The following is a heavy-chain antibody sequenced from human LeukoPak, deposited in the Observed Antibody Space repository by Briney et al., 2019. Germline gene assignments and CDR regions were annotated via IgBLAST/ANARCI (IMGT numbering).Heavy chain of an antibody. CDR2: ISSSGSTI. D-gene: IGHD3-3*01. CDR1: GFTFSDYY. V-gene: IGHV3-11*04. Sequence: KAGGSLRLSCAASGFTFSDYYMSWIRQAPRKGLEWVSYISSSGSTIYYADSVKGRFTISRDNAKNSLYLQMNGLRAEDTAVYYCARPLKGVANIYYYYYMDVWGKGTTVTVSS. J-gene: IGHJ6*03. CDR3: ARPLKGVANIYYYYYMDV.